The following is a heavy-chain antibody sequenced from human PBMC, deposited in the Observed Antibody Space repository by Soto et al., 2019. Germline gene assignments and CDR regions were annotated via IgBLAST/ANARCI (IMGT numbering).Heavy chain of an antibody. J-gene: IGHJ4*02. Sequence: GESLKISCKGVGYKFDSAWIGWVRQMPGKGLEWMGIIKPGTSDIRYSPSCRGHVTISADEAVSTAYLQWSSLKASDTAMYYCAGQLSHICDSWGQGTLVTVSS. CDR2: IKPGTSDI. CDR3: AGQLSHICDS. D-gene: IGHD3-3*02. CDR1: GYKFDSAW. V-gene: IGHV5-51*01.